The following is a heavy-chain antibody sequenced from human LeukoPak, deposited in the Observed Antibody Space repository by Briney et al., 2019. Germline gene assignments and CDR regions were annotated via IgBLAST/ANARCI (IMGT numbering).Heavy chain of an antibody. CDR1: GYTFTDYY. D-gene: IGHD2-15*01. J-gene: IGHJ6*02. V-gene: IGHV1-2*02. CDR3: ARELVVAATANYYYGMDV. CDR2: INPNSGGT. Sequence: SVKVSCKASGYTFTDYYMHWVRQAPGQGLEWMGWINPNSGGTNYAQKFQGRFTMTRDTSISTAYMELSRLRSDDTAVYYCARELVVAATANYYYGMDVWGQGTTVTVSS.